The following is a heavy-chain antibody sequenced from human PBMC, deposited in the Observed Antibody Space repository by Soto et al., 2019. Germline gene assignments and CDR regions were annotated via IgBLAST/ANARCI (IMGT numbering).Heavy chain of an antibody. V-gene: IGHV3-23*01. CDR1: GFTFSSYA. J-gene: IGHJ6*03. Sequence: PGGSLRLSCAASGFTFSSYAMSWVRQAPGKGLEWVSAISGSGGSTYYADSVKGRFTISRDNSKNTLYLQMNSLRAEDTAVYYCARNQAGTVFGLPTHFYYMDVWGKGTTVTVSS. CDR2: ISGSGGST. CDR3: ARNQAGTVFGLPTHFYYMDV. D-gene: IGHD3-3*01.